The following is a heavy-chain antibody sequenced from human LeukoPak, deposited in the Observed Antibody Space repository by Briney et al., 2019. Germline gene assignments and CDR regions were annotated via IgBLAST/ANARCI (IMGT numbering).Heavy chain of an antibody. CDR3: ARGLGATRGYYYYGMDV. CDR1: GGTFSSYA. CDR2: IIPIFGTA. V-gene: IGHV1-69*13. D-gene: IGHD2-15*01. Sequence: ASVKVSCKASGGTFSSYAISWVRQAPGQGLEWMGGIIPIFGTANCAQKFQGRVTITADESTSTAYMELSSLRSEDTAVYYCARGLGATRGYYYYGMDVWGQGTTVTVSS. J-gene: IGHJ6*02.